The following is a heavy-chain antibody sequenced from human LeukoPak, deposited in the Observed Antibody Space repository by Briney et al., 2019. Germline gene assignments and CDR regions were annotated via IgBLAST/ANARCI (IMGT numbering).Heavy chain of an antibody. CDR3: TRGRDSDDYYFPDY. J-gene: IGHJ4*02. Sequence: GGSLRLSCAASGFTLSDHYMDWVRQAPGKGLEWVGRTRNKARSYTTEYAASVKGRFTISRDDSKNSLYLQMNGLKTEDTAVYHCTRGRDSDDYYFPDYWGQGTLVTVSS. V-gene: IGHV3-72*01. D-gene: IGHD3-22*01. CDR1: GFTLSDHY. CDR2: TRNKARSYTT.